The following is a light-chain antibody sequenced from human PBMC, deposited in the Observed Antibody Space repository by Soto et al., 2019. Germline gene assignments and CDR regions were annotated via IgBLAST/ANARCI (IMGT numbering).Light chain of an antibody. CDR3: QQYGSSPWT. J-gene: IGKJ1*01. V-gene: IGKV3-20*01. CDR1: QSVSSSY. CDR2: GAS. Sequence: EIVLTQSPGTLSLSPGERATLSCRASQSVSSSYLAWYQQKPGQAPRLLIYGASSRATGIPDRFSGSGSGXDXXXTXXRLEPEDFAVYYCQQYGSSPWTFGQGTKVEIK.